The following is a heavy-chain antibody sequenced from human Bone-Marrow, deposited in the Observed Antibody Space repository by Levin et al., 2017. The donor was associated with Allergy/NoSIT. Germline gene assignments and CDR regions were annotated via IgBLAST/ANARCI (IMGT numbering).Heavy chain of an antibody. V-gene: IGHV4-38-2*02. CDR3: AREYYTDV. Sequence: PSETLSLTCAVSGYSISSDYYWGWIRQPPGKGLEWIGNIHETGSTKYNPSLKSRVTISVDTSKNQFSLQLNSVTAADTAVYFCAREYYTDVWGKGTTVTVSS. J-gene: IGHJ6*03. CDR1: GYSISSDYY. CDR2: IHETGST.